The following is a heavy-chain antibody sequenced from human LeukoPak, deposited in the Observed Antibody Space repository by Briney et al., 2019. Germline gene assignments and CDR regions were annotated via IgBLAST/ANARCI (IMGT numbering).Heavy chain of an antibody. CDR1: GFSFDSYG. CDR3: ARDRGYSSGWYELQY. D-gene: IGHD6-19*01. Sequence: GGSLRLSCAASGFSFDSYGMHWVRQAPGRGLEWVAVIWYDGSNKYYADSVKGRFTISRDNSKNTLYLQMDSLRVEDTAIYYCARDRGYSSGWYELQYWGQGTLVTVSS. CDR2: IWYDGSNK. V-gene: IGHV3-33*01. J-gene: IGHJ4*02.